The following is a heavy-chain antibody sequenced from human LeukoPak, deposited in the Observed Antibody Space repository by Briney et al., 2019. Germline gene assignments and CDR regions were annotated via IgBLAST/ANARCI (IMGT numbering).Heavy chain of an antibody. D-gene: IGHD3-10*01. CDR1: GFTFDDYA. CDR3: AKDLDPYYYGSGNRYYFDY. Sequence: PGGSLRLSCAASGFTFDDYAMHWVRQAPGKGLEWVSGISWNSGSIGYADSVKGRFTISRDNAKNSLYLQMNSLRAEDTALYYCAKDLDPYYYGSGNRYYFDYWGQGTWSPSPQ. CDR2: ISWNSGSI. V-gene: IGHV3-9*01. J-gene: IGHJ4*02.